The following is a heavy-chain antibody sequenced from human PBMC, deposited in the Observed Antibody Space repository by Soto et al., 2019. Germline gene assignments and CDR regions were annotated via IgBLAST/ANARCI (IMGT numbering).Heavy chain of an antibody. CDR1: GGTFSSYA. D-gene: IGHD3-22*01. CDR2: IIPIFGTA. Sequence: GASVKVSCKASGGTFSSYAISWVRQAPGQGLEWMGGIIPIFGTANYAQKFQGRVTITADESTSTAYMELSSLRSEDTAVYYCARAIGDDSSGYYAKPYWYFELRGRRTPVTVSS. J-gene: IGHJ2*01. CDR3: ARAIGDDSSGYYAKPYWYFEL. V-gene: IGHV1-69*13.